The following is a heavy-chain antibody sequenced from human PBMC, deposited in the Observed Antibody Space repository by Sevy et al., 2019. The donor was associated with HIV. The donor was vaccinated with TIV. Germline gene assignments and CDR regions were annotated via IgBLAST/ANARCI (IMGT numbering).Heavy chain of an antibody. V-gene: IGHV3-23*01. CDR2: ISGSGDAT. J-gene: IGHJ4*02. CDR3: AKSDAFCSGSSCYFDY. D-gene: IGHD2-2*01. CDR1: GFTFRNYA. Sequence: GGSLRLSCAASGFTFRNYAMSWVRQAPGKGLEWVSAISGSGDATYYADSVKGRFTISRDNSRNTLYLQMNSLRAEDKAVYSCAKSDAFCSGSSCYFDYRGQGTLVTVSS.